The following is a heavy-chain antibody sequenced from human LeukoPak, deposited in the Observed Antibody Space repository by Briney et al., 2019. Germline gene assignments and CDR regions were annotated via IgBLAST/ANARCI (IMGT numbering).Heavy chain of an antibody. CDR2: IRYDDSE. V-gene: IGHV3-30*02. D-gene: IGHD3-22*01. Sequence: GGSLRLSCAASGFRLTEYGIHWVRQAPGRGLEWLSFIRYDDSEYYADSVKGRFTISRDNSKNTLFLQMHSLRSEDTAVYYCAKDPVNHCASSVCYGLQSWGQGTLVIVSS. CDR3: AKDPVNHCASSVCYGLQS. J-gene: IGHJ5*02. CDR1: GFRLTEYG.